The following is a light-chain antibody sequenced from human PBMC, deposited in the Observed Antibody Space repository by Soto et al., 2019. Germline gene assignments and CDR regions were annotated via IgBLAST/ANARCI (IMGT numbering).Light chain of an antibody. J-gene: IGKJ1*01. Sequence: DIQMTQSPSTLSASVGDRVTITCRASQSISSWLAWYQQKPGKAPKLLIYKASSLESGVPSRFSGRGSGTEVTLTISSLQPDDVATYYGQQYNSYWTFGQGTKVEIK. CDR1: QSISSW. CDR2: KAS. V-gene: IGKV1-5*03. CDR3: QQYNSYWT.